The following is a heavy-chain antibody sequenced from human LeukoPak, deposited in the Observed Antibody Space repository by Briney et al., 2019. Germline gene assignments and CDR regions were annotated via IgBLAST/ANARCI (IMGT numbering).Heavy chain of an antibody. D-gene: IGHD5-18*01. J-gene: IGHJ6*02. CDR2: INPNSSGT. CDR1: GYTFTGYY. V-gene: IGHV1-2*02. Sequence: ASVKVSCKASGYTFTGYYTHWVRQAPGQGLEWMGWINPNSSGTKYAQTCKGRVTMTRDTSISTAYMELSSLRSDDTAVYYCARDGDTYGYYYYGLDVWGQGTTVTVSS. CDR3: ARDGDTYGYYYYGLDV.